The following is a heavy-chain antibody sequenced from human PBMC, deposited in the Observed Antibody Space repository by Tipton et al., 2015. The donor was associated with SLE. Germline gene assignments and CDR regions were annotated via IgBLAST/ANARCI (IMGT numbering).Heavy chain of an antibody. CDR3: ARQGIWFGELFPEYFQH. Sequence: QLVQSGAEVRKPGESLKISCKGSGYSFTSYWIGWVRQMPGKGLEWMGIIYPGDSDTRYSPSFQGRVTISADKSISTAYLQWSSLKASDTAMYYCARQGIWFGELFPEYFQHWGQGTLVTVSS. J-gene: IGHJ1*01. V-gene: IGHV5-51*01. D-gene: IGHD3-10*01. CDR2: IYPGDSDT. CDR1: GYSFTSYW.